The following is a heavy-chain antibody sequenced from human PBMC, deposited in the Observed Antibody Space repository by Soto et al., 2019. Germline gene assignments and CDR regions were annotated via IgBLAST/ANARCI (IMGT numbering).Heavy chain of an antibody. CDR2: IYWDDDK. V-gene: IGHV2-5*02. Sequence: QITLKESGPTLVKPTQTLTLTCTFSGFSLSTSGVGVGWIRQPPGKALEWLALIYWDDDKRYSPSLKSRLTITTDTSKNQVVLTMTNMDPVDTATYYCARCTSSSSVSRYYFDYWGQGTLVTVSS. J-gene: IGHJ4*02. CDR3: ARCTSSSSVSRYYFDY. D-gene: IGHD2-2*01. CDR1: GFSLSTSGVG.